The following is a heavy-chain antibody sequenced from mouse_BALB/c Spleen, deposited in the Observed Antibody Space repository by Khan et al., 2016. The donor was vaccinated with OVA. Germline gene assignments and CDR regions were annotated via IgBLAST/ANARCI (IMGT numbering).Heavy chain of an antibody. V-gene: IGHV2-9*02. D-gene: IGHD2-1*01. CDR3: ARSYGNYGWYVDV. Sequence: QVQLKQSGPGLVAPSQSLSITCTVSGFSLTSYGVHWVRQPPGKGLEWLGVIWTGGSTNYNSALMSRLSISKDNSKSQVFLKMNSLQTDDTAMYYGARSYGNYGWYVDVWGEGTTVTVSS. CDR1: GFSLTSYG. J-gene: IGHJ1*01. CDR2: IWTGGST.